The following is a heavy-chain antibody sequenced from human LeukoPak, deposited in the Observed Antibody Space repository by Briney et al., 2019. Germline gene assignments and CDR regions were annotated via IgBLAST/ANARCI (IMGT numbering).Heavy chain of an antibody. J-gene: IGHJ4*02. CDR2: IKQEGSEK. Sequence: GGSLRLSCAASGFTFSSYWMSWVRQAPGKGLEWVANIKQEGSEKYYVDSVKGRFTISRDNAKNSLCLQMNSLRAEDTAVYYCARVRVRGIITYYFDYWGQGILVTVSS. CDR3: ARVRVRGIITYYFDY. D-gene: IGHD3-10*01. CDR1: GFTFSSYW. V-gene: IGHV3-7*01.